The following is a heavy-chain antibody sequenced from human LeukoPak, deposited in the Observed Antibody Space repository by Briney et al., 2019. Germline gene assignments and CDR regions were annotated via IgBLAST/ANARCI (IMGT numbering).Heavy chain of an antibody. D-gene: IGHD6-19*01. Sequence: SETLSLTCTVSGGSISSYYWSWIRQPPGKGLEWIGRIYTSGITNYNPSLKSRVTMSVDTSKNQFSLKLSSVTAADTAVYYCARAIAVAGIIWFDPWGQGTLVTVSS. J-gene: IGHJ5*02. V-gene: IGHV4-4*07. CDR3: ARAIAVAGIIWFDP. CDR1: GGSISSYY. CDR2: IYTSGIT.